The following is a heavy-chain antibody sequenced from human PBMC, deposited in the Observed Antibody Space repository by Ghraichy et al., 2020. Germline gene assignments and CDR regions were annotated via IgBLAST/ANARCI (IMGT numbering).Heavy chain of an antibody. CDR2: IKEDGSEK. CDR3: ARDRNSWKYNWFDS. CDR1: GFTFSNYW. V-gene: IGHV3-7*01. Sequence: GGSLRLSCAASGFTFSNYWMTWVRQAPGKGLEWVANIKEDGSEKYFVDSVKGRFTISRDNAKNSLFLQMNSLRADDTAIYYCARDRNSWKYNWFDSWGQGTLVTVSS. J-gene: IGHJ5*01. D-gene: IGHD1-1*01.